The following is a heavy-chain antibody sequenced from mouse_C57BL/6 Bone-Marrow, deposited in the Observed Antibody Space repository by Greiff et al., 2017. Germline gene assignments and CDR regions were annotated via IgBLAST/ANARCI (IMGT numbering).Heavy chain of an antibody. Sequence: EVQVVESGGDLVKPGGSLKLSCAASGFTFSSYGMSWVRQTPDKKLALVATISSGGSYTYYPDSVKGRFTISRDNDKNTLYLQMSSLKSEDTAMYYCARFTTVFDYWGQGTTLTVSS. CDR1: GFTFSSYG. D-gene: IGHD1-1*01. CDR3: ARFTTVFDY. V-gene: IGHV5-6*01. CDR2: ISSGGSYT. J-gene: IGHJ2*01.